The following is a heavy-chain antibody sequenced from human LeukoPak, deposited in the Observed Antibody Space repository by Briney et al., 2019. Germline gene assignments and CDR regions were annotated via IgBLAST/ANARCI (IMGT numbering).Heavy chain of an antibody. J-gene: IGHJ4*02. V-gene: IGHV3-7*01. Sequence: GGSLRLSCAASGFIFTNYFMSWVRQAPGKGLEWVASRKHDGSEKYYADSVRGRFTISRDNTMNSLYLQMSSLRAEDTAVYYCATDRGWRTSGYYLYYFEYWGQGTLVTYSS. CDR2: RKHDGSEK. CDR3: ATDRGWRTSGYYLYYFEY. D-gene: IGHD3-3*01. CDR1: GFIFTNYF.